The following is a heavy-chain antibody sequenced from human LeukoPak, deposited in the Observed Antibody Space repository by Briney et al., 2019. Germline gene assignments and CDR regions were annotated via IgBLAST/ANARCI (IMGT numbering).Heavy chain of an antibody. Sequence: GGTLRLSCAASGFTFSSYGMSWVRQAPGKGLEWVSAISGSGGSTYYADSVKGRFTISRDNAKNSLYLQMNSLRAEDTAVYYCARGVYDSSGYYHYWGQGTLVTVSS. CDR1: GFTFSSYG. CDR3: ARGVYDSSGYYHY. CDR2: ISGSGGST. J-gene: IGHJ4*02. D-gene: IGHD3-22*01. V-gene: IGHV3-23*01.